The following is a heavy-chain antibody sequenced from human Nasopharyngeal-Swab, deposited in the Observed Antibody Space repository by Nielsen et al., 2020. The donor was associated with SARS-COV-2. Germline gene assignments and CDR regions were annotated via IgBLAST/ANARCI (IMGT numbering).Heavy chain of an antibody. Sequence: SETLSLTCTVSGGSISSSSYYWGWIRQPPGKGLEWIGSIYYSGSTYYNPSLKSRVTISVDTSKNQFSLKLSSVTAADTAVYYCARALDYYDSSGYSSPAPYFDYWGQGTLVTVSS. V-gene: IGHV4-39*07. CDR2: IYYSGST. D-gene: IGHD3-22*01. CDR1: GGSISSSSYY. J-gene: IGHJ4*02. CDR3: ARALDYYDSSGYSSPAPYFDY.